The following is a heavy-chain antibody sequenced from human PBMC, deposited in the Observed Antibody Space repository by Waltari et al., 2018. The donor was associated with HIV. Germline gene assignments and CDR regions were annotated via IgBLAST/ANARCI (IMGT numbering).Heavy chain of an antibody. CDR1: GLPFSSYS. CDR2: ISSSSSTI. D-gene: IGHD2-8*01. V-gene: IGHV3-48*01. CDR3: AREDNGGDDY. J-gene: IGHJ4*02. Sequence: EVKLVVSGGGLVQPGGSLSLTCAASGLPFSSYSMNWVRQAPGKGLEWVSYISSSSSTIYYADSVKGRFTISRDNAKNSLYLQMNSLRAEDTAVYYCAREDNGGDDYWGQGTLVTVSS.